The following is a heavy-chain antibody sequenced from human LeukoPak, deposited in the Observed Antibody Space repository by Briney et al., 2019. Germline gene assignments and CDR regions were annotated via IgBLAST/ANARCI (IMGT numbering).Heavy chain of an antibody. J-gene: IGHJ3*02. CDR3: AKVGSGAFDI. CDR2: ISGSGGST. V-gene: IGHV3-23*01. Sequence: GGSLRLSCAASGFTFSSYAMSWVCQAPGKGLGWVSAISGSGGSTYYADSVKGRFTISRDNSENTLYLQMNSLRAEDTAVYYCAKVGSGAFDIWGQGTMVTVSS. D-gene: IGHD2-15*01. CDR1: GFTFSSYA.